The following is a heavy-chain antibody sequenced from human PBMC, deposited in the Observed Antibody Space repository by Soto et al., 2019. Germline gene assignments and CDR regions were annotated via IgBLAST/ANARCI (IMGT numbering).Heavy chain of an antibody. V-gene: IGHV4-4*07. D-gene: IGHD2-2*01. CDR2: IYTSGST. Sequence: KTSETLSLTCTVSGGSISSYYWSWIRQPAGKGLEWIGRIYTSGSTNYNPSLKSRVTMSVDTSKNQFSLKLSSVTAADTAVYYCASTPIRQGYCSSTSCHKGAYYYYGMDVWGQGTTVTVSS. CDR3: ASTPIRQGYCSSTSCHKGAYYYYGMDV. CDR1: GGSISSYY. J-gene: IGHJ6*02.